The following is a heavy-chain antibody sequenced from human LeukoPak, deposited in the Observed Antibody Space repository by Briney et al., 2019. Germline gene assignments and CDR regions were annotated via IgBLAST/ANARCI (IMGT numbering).Heavy chain of an antibody. V-gene: IGHV4-34*01. D-gene: IGHD6-13*01. J-gene: IGHJ4*02. CDR1: GGSFSGYY. Sequence: SETLSLTCAVYGGSFSGYYWSWIRQPPGKGLEWIGEINHSGSTNYNPSLKSRVTISVDTSKNQFSLQLTSVTAADTAVYYCARVVAAATYYFDYWGQGTLVTVSS. CDR2: INHSGST. CDR3: ARVVAAATYYFDY.